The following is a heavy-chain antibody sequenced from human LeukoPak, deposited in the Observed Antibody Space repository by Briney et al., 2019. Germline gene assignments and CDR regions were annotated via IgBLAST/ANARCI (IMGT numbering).Heavy chain of an antibody. CDR2: IIPIFGTA. J-gene: IGHJ4*02. D-gene: IGHD3-10*01. Sequence: SVQVSCKASGGTFSSYAISWVRQAPGQGLEWMGGIIPIFGTANYAQKFQGRVTITADKSTSTAYMDLSSLRSGDTAVYYCAREPTYYGSGSYGSRGFDYWGQGTLVTVSS. CDR1: GGTFSSYA. V-gene: IGHV1-69*06. CDR3: AREPTYYGSGSYGSRGFDY.